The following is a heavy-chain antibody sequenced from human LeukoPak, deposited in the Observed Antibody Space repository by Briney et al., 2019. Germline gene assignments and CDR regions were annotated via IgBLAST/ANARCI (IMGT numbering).Heavy chain of an antibody. CDR1: GFTFSSYG. CDR3: ARRYCSGGSCGVGPYFDY. CDR2: ITSGGTI. Sequence: GRSLRLSCAASGFTFSSYGMSWVSQAPGKGLEWHSHITSGGTIYYADSVKGRFTISGDNAKSSLYLQMSSLRDEDTAVYYCARRYCSGGSCGVGPYFDYWGQGTLVTVSS. J-gene: IGHJ4*02. V-gene: IGHV3-48*02. D-gene: IGHD2-15*01.